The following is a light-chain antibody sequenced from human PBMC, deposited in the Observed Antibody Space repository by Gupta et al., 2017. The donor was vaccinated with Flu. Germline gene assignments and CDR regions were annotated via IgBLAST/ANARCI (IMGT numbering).Light chain of an antibody. CDR2: DVS. CDR3: CSLAGSTSWV. Sequence: QSALTQPRSVSGSPGQSVTISCTGTSRDVGSYNYVSWYQQHPGKAPKLMIFDVSERPSGVPDRFSGSKSGNTASLTVSGLQAEDEADYYCCSLAGSTSWVFGGGTKLTVL. V-gene: IGLV2-11*01. CDR1: SRDVGSYNY. J-gene: IGLJ3*02.